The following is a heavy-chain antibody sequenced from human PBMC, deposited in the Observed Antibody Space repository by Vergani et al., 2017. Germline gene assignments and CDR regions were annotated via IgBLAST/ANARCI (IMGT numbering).Heavy chain of an antibody. CDR1: GYTFTGYY. CDR3: ARARPHYYDSSGSPAYYFDY. CDR2: INPNSGGT. V-gene: IGHV1-2*02. J-gene: IGHJ4*02. Sequence: QVQLVQSGAEVKKPGASVKVSCKASGYTFTGYYMHWVRQAPGQGLEWMGWINPNSGGTNYAQKFQGRVTMTRDTSISTAYMELCRLRSDDTAVYYCARARPHYYDSSGSPAYYFDYWGQGTLVTVSS. D-gene: IGHD3-22*01.